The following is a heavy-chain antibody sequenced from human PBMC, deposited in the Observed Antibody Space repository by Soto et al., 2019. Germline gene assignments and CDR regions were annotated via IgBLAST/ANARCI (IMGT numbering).Heavy chain of an antibody. D-gene: IGHD1-26*01. J-gene: IGHJ6*02. CDR1: GYSFTSYW. V-gene: IGHV5-10-1*01. CDR2: IDPSDSYT. Sequence: PGESLKISCKGSGYSFTSYWISWVRQMPGKCLEWMGRIDPSDSYTNYSPSFQGHVTISADKSISTAYLQWSSLKASDTAMYYCARVQWPSEDYYGMDVWGQGTTVTVSS. CDR3: ARVQWPSEDYYGMDV.